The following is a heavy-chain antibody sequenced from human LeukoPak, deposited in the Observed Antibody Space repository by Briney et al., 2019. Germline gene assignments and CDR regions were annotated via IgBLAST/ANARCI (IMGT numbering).Heavy chain of an antibody. D-gene: IGHD6-19*01. J-gene: IGHJ4*02. CDR3: ARGAGWWSH. Sequence: PSETLSLTCTVSGGSMNSYYWSWLRQPPGEGPEWIGYTTYSGGTNYNPSLKSRVTISVDTSKNHFSLKLSSVTAADTAVYYCARGAGWWSHWGQGTLDTVSS. CDR1: GGSMNSYY. CDR2: TTYSGGT. V-gene: IGHV4-59*01.